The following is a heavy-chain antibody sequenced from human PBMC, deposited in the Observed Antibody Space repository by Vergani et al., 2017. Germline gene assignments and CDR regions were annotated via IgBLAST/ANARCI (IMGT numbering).Heavy chain of an antibody. CDR1: GFFFSDYY. V-gene: IGHV3-11*04. J-gene: IGHJ4*02. CDR3: ARDYLDFSGSGSPYYFDH. D-gene: IGHD3-10*01. CDR2: IASSDTTV. Sequence: QVQLVESGGGLVKPGGSLRLSCTASGFFFSDYYMSWLRQAPGKGLEWISYIASSDTTVYYADSVKGRFTISRDNAKNSLYLEMNILRAEDTAVYYCARDYLDFSGSGSPYYFDHWGQGTQVTVSS.